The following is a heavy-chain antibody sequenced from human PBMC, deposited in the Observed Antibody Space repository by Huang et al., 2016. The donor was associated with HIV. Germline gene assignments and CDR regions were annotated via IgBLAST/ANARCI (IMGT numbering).Heavy chain of an antibody. Sequence: QVQLVASGGGVVQPGRSLRLSCAASRFTFSNYAMHWVRQAPGKGLEWVSVISYDGSNKYYADSVKGRFTISRDNSKNTLYLQINSLRAEDTAVYYCARDLWLRDLYYYYYMDVWGKGTTVTVSS. D-gene: IGHD5-12*01. CDR3: ARDLWLRDLYYYYYMDV. CDR1: RFTFSNYA. CDR2: ISYDGSNK. J-gene: IGHJ6*03. V-gene: IGHV3-30-3*01.